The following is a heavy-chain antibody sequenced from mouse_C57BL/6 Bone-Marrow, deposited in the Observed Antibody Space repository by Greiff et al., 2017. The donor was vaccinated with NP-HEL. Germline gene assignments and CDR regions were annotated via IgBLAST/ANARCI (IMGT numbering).Heavy chain of an antibody. D-gene: IGHD1-1*01. CDR1: GYTFTSYG. V-gene: IGHV1-81*01. J-gene: IGHJ2*01. Sequence: VTVVESGAELARPGASVKLSCKASGYTFTSYGISWVKQRTGQGLEWIGEIYPRSGNTYYNEKFKGKATLTADKSSSTAYMELRSLTSEDSAVYFCARGATVVALDYWGQGTTLTVSS. CDR3: ARGATVVALDY. CDR2: IYPRSGNT.